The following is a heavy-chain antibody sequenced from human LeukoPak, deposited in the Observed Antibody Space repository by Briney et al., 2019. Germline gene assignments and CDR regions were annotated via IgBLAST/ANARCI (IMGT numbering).Heavy chain of an antibody. D-gene: IGHD1-1*01. Sequence: GGSLRLSCAASGFTFNSYSMHWVRQAPGKGLEWVAVLSFDGDEKHYADSVKGRFTISRDNSESTLFLQMNSLRTDDTSVYFCAKYAYNWNAPDGFDMWGQGTMVIVSS. CDR2: LSFDGDEK. J-gene: IGHJ3*02. CDR1: GFTFNSYS. V-gene: IGHV3-30-3*02. CDR3: AKYAYNWNAPDGFDM.